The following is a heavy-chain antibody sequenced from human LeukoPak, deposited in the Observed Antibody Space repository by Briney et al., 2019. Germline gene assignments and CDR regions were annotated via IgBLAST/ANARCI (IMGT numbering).Heavy chain of an antibody. CDR3: AKDHGYSYGLYYYGMDV. CDR2: ILYDGSNK. D-gene: IGHD5-18*01. Sequence: GGSLRLSCAASGFTFSRYEMNWVRQAPRKGLGWEAVILYDGSNKYYADSVKGRFTISRDNSKNTLYLQMNSLRAEDTAVYYCAKDHGYSYGLYYYGMDVWGQGTTVTVSS. V-gene: IGHV3-30*18. CDR1: GFTFSRYE. J-gene: IGHJ6*02.